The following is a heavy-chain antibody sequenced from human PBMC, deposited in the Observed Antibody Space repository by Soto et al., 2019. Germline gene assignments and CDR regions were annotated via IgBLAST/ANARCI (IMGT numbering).Heavy chain of an antibody. V-gene: IGHV1-3*01. CDR2: INAGNGNT. Sequence: GASVNVSCKASGYTFTSYAMHWVRQAPGQRLEWMGWINAGNGNTKYSQKFQGRVTITRDTSASTAYMELSSLRSEDTAVYYCARDVNRGGMDVWGQGTTVTVSS. J-gene: IGHJ6*02. CDR1: GYTFTSYA. CDR3: ARDVNRGGMDV.